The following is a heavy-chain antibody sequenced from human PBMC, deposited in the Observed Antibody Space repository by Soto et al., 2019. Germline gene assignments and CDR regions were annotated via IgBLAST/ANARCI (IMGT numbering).Heavy chain of an antibody. CDR1: GGSISSYY. J-gene: IGHJ4*02. V-gene: IGHV4-59*01. CDR3: AGIIAVAGASFDY. Sequence: TLSLTCPVSGGSISSYYWSWIRPPPGKGLEWIGYIYYSGSTNYNPSLKSRVTISVDTSKNQFSLKLSSVTAADTAVYYCAGIIAVAGASFDYWGQGTLVTVSS. CDR2: IYYSGST. D-gene: IGHD6-19*01.